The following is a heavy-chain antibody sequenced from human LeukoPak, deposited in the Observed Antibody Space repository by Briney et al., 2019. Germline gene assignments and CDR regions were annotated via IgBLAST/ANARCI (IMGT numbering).Heavy chain of an antibody. V-gene: IGHV3-21*01. D-gene: IGHD3-22*01. CDR3: AGDFTYYDSSGKPGRRYYFDY. J-gene: IGHJ4*02. Sequence: GGSLRLSCAASGFTFSSYSMNWVRQAPGKGLEWVSSISSSSSYIYYADSVKGRFTISRDNAKNSLYLQMNSLRAEDTAVYYCAGDFTYYDSSGKPGRRYYFDYWGQGTLVTVSS. CDR2: ISSSSSYI. CDR1: GFTFSSYS.